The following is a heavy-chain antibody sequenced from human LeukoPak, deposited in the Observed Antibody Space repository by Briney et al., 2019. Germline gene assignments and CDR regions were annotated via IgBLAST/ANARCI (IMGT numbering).Heavy chain of an antibody. D-gene: IGHD3-16*02. J-gene: IGHJ4*02. V-gene: IGHV3-7*01. Sequence: GGALRLSCAASRVPFTSYLMVWGCEALREGPEWGANIIDDGSEKNYLESLKGRFTISRHNANNSVSLHMTALGAEHTAMYYCGRIFNIWGTFRTTWGQGTQVTVSS. CDR3: GRIFNIWGTFRTT. CDR2: IIDDGSEK. CDR1: RVPFTSYL.